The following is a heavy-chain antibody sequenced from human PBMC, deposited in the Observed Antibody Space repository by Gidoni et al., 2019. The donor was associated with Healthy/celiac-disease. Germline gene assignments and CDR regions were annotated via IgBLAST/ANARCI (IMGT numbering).Heavy chain of an antibody. CDR2: ISWNSGSI. CDR1: GFTFDDYA. Sequence: EVQLVESGGGLVQPGRSLRLSCAASGFTFDDYAMHWVRQAPGKGLEWVSGISWNSGSIGYADSVKGRFTISRDNAKNSLYLQMNSLRAEDTALYYCAKENYYDSSAPEAFDIWGQGTMVTVSS. CDR3: AKENYYDSSAPEAFDI. J-gene: IGHJ3*02. V-gene: IGHV3-9*01. D-gene: IGHD3-22*01.